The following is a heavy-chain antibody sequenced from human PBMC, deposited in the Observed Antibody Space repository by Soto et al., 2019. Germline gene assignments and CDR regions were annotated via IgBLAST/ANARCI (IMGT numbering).Heavy chain of an antibody. D-gene: IGHD6-19*01. Sequence: QVQLVQSGAEVKKPGSSVKVSCKASGGTFSSYTISWVRQAPGQGLEWMGRIIPILGIANYAQKFQGRVTITADKSTSTAYRELSSLRSEDTAVYYCARGSGSGWYSGAFDIWGQGTMVTVSS. CDR3: ARGSGSGWYSGAFDI. CDR1: GGTFSSYT. CDR2: IIPILGIA. J-gene: IGHJ3*02. V-gene: IGHV1-69*02.